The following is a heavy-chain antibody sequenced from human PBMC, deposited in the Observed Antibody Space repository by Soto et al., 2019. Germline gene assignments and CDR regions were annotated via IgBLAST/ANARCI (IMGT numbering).Heavy chain of an antibody. D-gene: IGHD3-10*01. Sequence: QVQLQQWGAGLLKPSETLSLTCAVYGGSFSGYYWSWIRQPPGKGLEWIGEINHSGSTNYNPSLESRVTISVDTSKNQFSLKLSSVTAADTAVYYCASPGSGSYPPIDYWGQGTLVTVSS. CDR2: INHSGST. J-gene: IGHJ4*02. CDR1: GGSFSGYY. CDR3: ASPGSGSYPPIDY. V-gene: IGHV4-34*01.